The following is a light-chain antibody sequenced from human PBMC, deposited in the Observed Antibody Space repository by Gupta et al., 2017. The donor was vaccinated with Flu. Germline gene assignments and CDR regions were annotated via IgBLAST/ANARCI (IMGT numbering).Light chain of an antibody. CDR1: QGISTS. CDR2: EAS. J-gene: IGKJ1*01. CDR3: QHYNTYSPT. V-gene: IGKV1-5*03. Sequence: DIQMTQSTSTLSASVGDRVTITCRASQGISTSLAWYQHKPGQAPRVLIYEASTLENGVPSRFGGSGSGTEFTLTISGLQPDDFATYYCQHYNTYSPTFGQGTKVEIK.